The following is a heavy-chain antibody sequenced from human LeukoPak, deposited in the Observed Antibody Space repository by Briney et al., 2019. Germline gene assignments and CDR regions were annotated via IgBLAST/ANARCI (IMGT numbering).Heavy chain of an antibody. D-gene: IGHD3-10*01. CDR3: ARDTNGGTMVRGVMLGY. Sequence: PGRSLRLSCAASGFTFTSYGMHWVRQAPGKGLEWVALIWYDGGNKYYADSVKGRFTISRDNAKNSLYLQMNSLRAEDTAVYYCARDTNGGTMVRGVMLGYWGQGTLVTVSS. CDR2: IWYDGGNK. V-gene: IGHV3-33*01. CDR1: GFTFTSYG. J-gene: IGHJ4*02.